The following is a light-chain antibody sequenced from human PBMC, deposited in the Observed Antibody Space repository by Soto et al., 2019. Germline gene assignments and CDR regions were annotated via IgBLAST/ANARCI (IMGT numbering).Light chain of an antibody. V-gene: IGKV3-15*01. Sequence: EIVLTQSPATLSVSPGGRATLSCRASQTVTSNLAWYQHKPGQAPRLLIYGASTRATGVPARFSGSGSGTEFTLTIISLQSEDFAVYSWQQDNNWPPWTFGQGTKVEI. CDR3: QQDNNWPPWT. J-gene: IGKJ1*01. CDR2: GAS. CDR1: QTVTSN.